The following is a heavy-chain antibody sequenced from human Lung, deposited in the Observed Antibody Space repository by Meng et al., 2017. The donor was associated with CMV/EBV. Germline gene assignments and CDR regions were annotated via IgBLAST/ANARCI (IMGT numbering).Heavy chain of an antibody. CDR3: ARYRYSGSYPFDF. CDR1: RYNSLTYY. V-gene: IGHV1-2*02. D-gene: IGHD1-26*01. CDR2: INPRIGRT. Sequence: KASRYNSLTYYCYWLRLAPGQGLEWIGWINPRIGRTDFAQKFQGRVTLTTDTSIAPAYMELNRLTSDDTAVYYCARYRYSGSYPFDFWGQGTLVTVSS. J-gene: IGHJ4*02.